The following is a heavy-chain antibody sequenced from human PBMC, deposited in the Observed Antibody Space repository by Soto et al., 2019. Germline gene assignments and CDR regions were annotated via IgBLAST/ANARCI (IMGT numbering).Heavy chain of an antibody. CDR3: AKNHQRAPSRDGYNLIDY. CDR1: GFTFSDYG. Sequence: ESGGGVVQPGRSPRLSCAASGFTFSDYGMHWVRQAPGKGLEWVAVISYEGSNKYYADSVKGRFTISRDNSNNTLFLQMNSLRPEDTALYYCAKNHQRAPSRDGYNLIDYWGQVTLVTVSS. D-gene: IGHD1-1*01. V-gene: IGHV3-30*18. J-gene: IGHJ4*02. CDR2: ISYEGSNK.